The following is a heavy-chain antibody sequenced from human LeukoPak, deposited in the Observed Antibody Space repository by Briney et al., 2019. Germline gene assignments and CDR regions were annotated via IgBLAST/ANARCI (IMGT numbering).Heavy chain of an antibody. CDR3: ARLLIAAAGTGWYYYYGMDV. V-gene: IGHV5-10-1*01. J-gene: IGHJ6*04. CDR2: IDPSDSYT. Sequence: ESLRISCKGSGYSFTSYWISWVRQMPGKGLEWMGRIDPSDSYTNYSPSFQGHVTISADKSISTAYLQWSSLKASDTAMYYCARLLIAAAGTGWYYYYGMDVWGKGTTVTVSS. D-gene: IGHD6-13*01. CDR1: GYSFTSYW.